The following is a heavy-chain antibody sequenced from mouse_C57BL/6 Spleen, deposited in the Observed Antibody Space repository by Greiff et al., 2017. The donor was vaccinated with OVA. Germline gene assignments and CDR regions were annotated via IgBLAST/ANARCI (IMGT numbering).Heavy chain of an antibody. D-gene: IGHD1-1*02. J-gene: IGHJ4*01. V-gene: IGHV1-69*01. CDR1: GYTFTSYW. Sequence: QVQLQQPGAELVMPGASVKLSCKASGYTFTSYWMHWVKQRPGQGLEWIGEIDLSDSYTNYNQKFKGKSTLTVDKSSSTAYMQLSSLTSEDSAVYYCARGGSAYYAMDYWGQGTSVTVSS. CDR2: IDLSDSYT. CDR3: ARGGSAYYAMDY.